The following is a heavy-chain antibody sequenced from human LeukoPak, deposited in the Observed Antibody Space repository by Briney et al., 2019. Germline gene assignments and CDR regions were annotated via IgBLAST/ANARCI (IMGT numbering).Heavy chain of an antibody. CDR3: ARVRVYGSGLDY. CDR1: GGSFSGYY. Sequence: SETLSLTCAVYGGSFSGYYWSWIRQPPGKGLEWIGEINHGGSTNYNPSLKSRVTISVDTSKNQFSLKLSSVTAADTAVYYCARVRVYGSGLDYWGQGTLVTVSS. D-gene: IGHD3-10*01. CDR2: INHGGST. V-gene: IGHV4-34*01. J-gene: IGHJ4*02.